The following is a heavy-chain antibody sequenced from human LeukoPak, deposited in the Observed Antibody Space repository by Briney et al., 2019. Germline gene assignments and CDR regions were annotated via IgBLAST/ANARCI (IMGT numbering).Heavy chain of an antibody. J-gene: IGHJ4*02. D-gene: IGHD2-15*01. CDR1: GFTFSSYW. CDR3: ARGDRYCSGGSCYFDY. CDR2: IKQDGSEK. V-gene: IGHV3-7*01. Sequence: GGSLRLPCAASGFTFSSYWMSWVRQAPGKGLEWVANIKQDGSEKYYVDSVKGRFTISRDNAKNSLYLQMNSLGAEDTAVYYCARGDRYCSGGSCYFDYWGQGTLVTVSS.